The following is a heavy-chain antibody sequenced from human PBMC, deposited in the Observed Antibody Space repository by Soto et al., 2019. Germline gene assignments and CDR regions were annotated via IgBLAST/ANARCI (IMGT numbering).Heavy chain of an antibody. CDR3: ARVSAYGDYARASWFDP. Sequence: EVQLVESGGGLVKPGGSLRLSCAASGFTFSSYNMNWVRQAPGKELEWVPSITSSSSYIYYADSVKGRFTISRDNAKNALYLQMNSLRAEDTAVYYCARVSAYGDYARASWFDPWGQGTLVTVSS. D-gene: IGHD4-17*01. CDR2: ITSSSSYI. V-gene: IGHV3-21*01. CDR1: GFTFSSYN. J-gene: IGHJ5*02.